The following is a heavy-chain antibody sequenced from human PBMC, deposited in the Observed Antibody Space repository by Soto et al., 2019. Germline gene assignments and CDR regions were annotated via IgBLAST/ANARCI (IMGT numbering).Heavy chain of an antibody. J-gene: IGHJ3*02. D-gene: IGHD3-22*01. CDR3: TTARPDRTYYCDSSGYPPAQPQDAFDI. Sequence: GGSLRLSCAASGFTFDDYAMHWVRQAPGKGLEWVSRINGDGSTTTYADSVKGRFTISRDNAKNTLYLQMNRLRAEDTAVYYCTTARPDRTYYCDSSGYPPAQPQDAFDIWGQGTMVTVSS. CDR1: GFTFDDYA. CDR2: INGDGSTT. V-gene: IGHV3-74*01.